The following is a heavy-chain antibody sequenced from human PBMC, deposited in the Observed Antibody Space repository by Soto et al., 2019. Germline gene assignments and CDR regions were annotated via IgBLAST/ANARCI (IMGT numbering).Heavy chain of an antibody. CDR3: ARDWGSSHRPIDH. CDR1: GYTFTSYG. J-gene: IGHJ4*02. CDR2: ISAHNGNT. D-gene: IGHD6-6*01. V-gene: IGHV1-18*04. Sequence: QIQLVQSGAEVKKPGASVKVSCKASGYTFTSYGIIWVRQAPGQGLEWMAWISAHNGNTNYAQNLQDRLTMTTDTSTSTAYMELRSLRSDDTAVYYCARDWGSSHRPIDHWGQGTLVTVSS.